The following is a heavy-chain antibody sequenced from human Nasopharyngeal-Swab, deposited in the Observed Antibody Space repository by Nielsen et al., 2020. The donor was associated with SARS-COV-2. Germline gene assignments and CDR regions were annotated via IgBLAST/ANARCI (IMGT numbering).Heavy chain of an antibody. CDR2: VVYSGRT. CDR1: GGSVSSDIYS. J-gene: IGHJ4*02. D-gene: IGHD1-1*01. V-gene: IGHV4-61*01. Sequence: SETLSLTCTVSGGSVSSDIYSWSWIRQPPGKGLEWIGYVVYSGRTNYNPSVKSRVTISVDTSKDQFSLKLNSVTAADTAMYFCARTTTTTPFDSWGQGTLVAVSS. CDR3: ARTTTTTPFDS.